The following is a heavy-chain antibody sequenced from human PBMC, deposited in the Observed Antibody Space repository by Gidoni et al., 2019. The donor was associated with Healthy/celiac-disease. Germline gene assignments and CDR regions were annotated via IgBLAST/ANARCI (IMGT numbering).Heavy chain of an antibody. CDR2: ISSSSSYI. CDR1: GFTFSSYS. D-gene: IGHD1-26*01. V-gene: IGHV3-21*01. CDR3: ARDPMTIVGATADAFDI. Sequence: EVQLVESGGGLVKPGGSLRLSCAASGFTFSSYSMNWVRQAPGKGLEWVSSISSSSSYIYYADSVKGRFTISRDNAKNSLYLQMNSLRAEDTAVYYCARDPMTIVGATADAFDIWGQGTMVTVSS. J-gene: IGHJ3*02.